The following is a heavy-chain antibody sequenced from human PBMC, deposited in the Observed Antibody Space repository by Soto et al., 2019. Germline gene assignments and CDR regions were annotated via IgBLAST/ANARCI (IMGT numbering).Heavy chain of an antibody. CDR1: GGSISSGGYY. J-gene: IGHJ4*02. Sequence: PSETLSLTCTVSGGSISSGGYYWSWIRHHPGKGLEWIGYIYYSGSTYYNPSLKSRVTISVDTSKNQFSLKLSSVTAADTAVYYCAREVSPYGSGSNYFDYWGQGTLVTVSS. CDR3: AREVSPYGSGSNYFDY. D-gene: IGHD3-10*01. V-gene: IGHV4-31*03. CDR2: IYYSGST.